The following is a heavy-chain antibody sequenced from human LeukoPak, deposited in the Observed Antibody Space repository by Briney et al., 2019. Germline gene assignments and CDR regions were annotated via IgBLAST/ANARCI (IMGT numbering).Heavy chain of an antibody. J-gene: IGHJ4*02. CDR3: AKDGIHYYDSRGYYF. Sequence: GGSLRLSCAASGFTFSSYAMSWVRQAPGKGLEWVSAISGSGGSTYYADSVKGRFTISRDNSKNTLYLQMNSLRAEDTAVYYCAKDGIHYYDSRGYYFGGQGTLVTVSS. CDR1: GFTFSSYA. D-gene: IGHD3-22*01. CDR2: ISGSGGST. V-gene: IGHV3-23*01.